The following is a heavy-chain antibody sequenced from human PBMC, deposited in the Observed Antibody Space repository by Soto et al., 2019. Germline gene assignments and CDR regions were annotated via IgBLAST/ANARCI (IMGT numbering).Heavy chain of an antibody. V-gene: IGHV1-18*01. CDR1: GYTFTSYG. D-gene: IGHD5-12*01. CDR2: ISAYNGNT. CDR3: ARDGELRDIVATFDY. J-gene: IGHJ4*02. Sequence: GASVKVSCKASGYTFTSYGISWVRQAPGQGLEWMGWISAYNGNTNYAQKLQGRVTMTTDTSTSTAYMELRSLRSDDTAVYYCARDGELRDIVATFDYWGQGTLVTVSS.